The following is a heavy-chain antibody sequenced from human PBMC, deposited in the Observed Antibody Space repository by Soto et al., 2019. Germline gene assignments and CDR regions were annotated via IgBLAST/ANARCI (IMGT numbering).Heavy chain of an antibody. CDR2: IVVGSGNT. D-gene: IGHD3-3*01. Sequence: GASVKVSCKASGFTFTSSAMQWVRQARGQRLEWIGWIVVGSGNTNYAQKFQERVTITRDMSTSTAYMELSSLRSEDTAVYYCAAGVSYYDFWSGYHDAFDIWGQGTMVTVS. J-gene: IGHJ3*02. CDR3: AAGVSYYDFWSGYHDAFDI. V-gene: IGHV1-58*02. CDR1: GFTFTSSA.